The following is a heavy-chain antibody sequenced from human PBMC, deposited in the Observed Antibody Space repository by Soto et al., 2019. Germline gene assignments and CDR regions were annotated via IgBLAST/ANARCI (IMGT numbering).Heavy chain of an antibody. CDR3: ATAGIAAAGMTFDY. Sequence: ASVKVSCKVSGYTLTELSMHWVRQAPGKGLEWMGGFDPEDGETIYAQKFQGRVTMTEDTSTDTAYMELSSLRSEDTAVYYCATAGIAAAGMTFDYWGQGTLVTVSS. D-gene: IGHD6-13*01. J-gene: IGHJ4*02. CDR1: GYTLTELS. CDR2: FDPEDGET. V-gene: IGHV1-24*01.